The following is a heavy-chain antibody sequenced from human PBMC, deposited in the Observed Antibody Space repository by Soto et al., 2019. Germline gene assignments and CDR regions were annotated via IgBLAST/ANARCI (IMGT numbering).Heavy chain of an antibody. CDR2: ISYDGSNK. CDR3: AKALGGNRDY. Sequence: GGSLRLSCAASGFTFSSYGMHWVRQAPGKGLEWVAVISYDGSNKYYADSVKGRFTISRDNSKNTLYLQMNSLRAEDTAVYYCAKALGGNRDYWGQGXLVTVSS. J-gene: IGHJ4*02. CDR1: GFTFSSYG. V-gene: IGHV3-30*18. D-gene: IGHD2-15*01.